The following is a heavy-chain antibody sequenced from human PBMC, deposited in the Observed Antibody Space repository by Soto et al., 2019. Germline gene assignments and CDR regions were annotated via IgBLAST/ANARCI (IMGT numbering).Heavy chain of an antibody. J-gene: IGHJ4*02. CDR2: IFYSGST. Sequence: SETLSLTCTVSGGSISNYYWSWIRQPPGRGLEWIGHIFYSGSTNYNPALKSRVTISVDTSKNQFSLKLSSVTAADTAVYYCARSGDSSGYYYFDYWGQGTLVTVS. CDR1: GGSISNYY. V-gene: IGHV4-59*01. CDR3: ARSGDSSGYYYFDY. D-gene: IGHD3-22*01.